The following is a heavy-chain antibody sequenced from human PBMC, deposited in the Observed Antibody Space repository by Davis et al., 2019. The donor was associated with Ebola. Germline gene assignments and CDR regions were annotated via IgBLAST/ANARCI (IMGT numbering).Heavy chain of an antibody. Sequence: GESLKISCAASGFTFSSYGMHWVRQAPGKGLEWVAVISYDGSNKYYADSVKGRFTISRHNSKNTLYLQMNSLRAEDTAVYYCARVSSSGPYYFDYWGQGTLVTVSS. CDR1: GFTFSSYG. J-gene: IGHJ4*02. CDR3: ARVSSSGPYYFDY. CDR2: ISYDGSNK. D-gene: IGHD3-22*01. V-gene: IGHV3-30*03.